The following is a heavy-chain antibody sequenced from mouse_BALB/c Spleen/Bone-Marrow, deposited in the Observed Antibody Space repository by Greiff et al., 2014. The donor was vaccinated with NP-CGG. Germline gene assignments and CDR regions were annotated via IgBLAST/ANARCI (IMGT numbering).Heavy chain of an antibody. CDR2: IWAGGST. CDR1: GFSLTGHG. Sequence: QVQLKQSGPGLVAPSQSLSITCTVSGFSLTGHGVHWVRQSPGKGLEWLGVIWAGGSTTYNSALMSRLGISKDNSNSQVFLKMSSLQTDDTAMYYCARFYLWYFDVWGAGTTVTVSS. D-gene: IGHD2-3*01. CDR3: ARFYLWYFDV. J-gene: IGHJ1*01. V-gene: IGHV2-9*02.